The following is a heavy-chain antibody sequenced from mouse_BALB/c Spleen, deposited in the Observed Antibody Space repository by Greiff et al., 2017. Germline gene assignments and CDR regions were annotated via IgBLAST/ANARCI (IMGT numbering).Heavy chain of an antibody. J-gene: IGHJ1*01. Sequence: EVKVVESGGGLVQPGGSLKLSCAASGFDFSRYWMSWVRQAPGKGLEWIGEINPDSSTINYTPSLKDKFIISRDNAKNTLYLQMSKVRSEDTALYYCARPGGGSYGYRYFDVWGAGTTVTVSS. CDR3: ARPGGGSYGYRYFDV. CDR1: GFDFSRYW. CDR2: INPDSSTI. V-gene: IGHV4-1*02. D-gene: IGHD1-1*01.